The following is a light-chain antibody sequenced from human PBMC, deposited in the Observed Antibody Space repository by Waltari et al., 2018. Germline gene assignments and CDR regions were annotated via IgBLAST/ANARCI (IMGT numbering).Light chain of an antibody. Sequence: DIQMTQSPSTLSASVGDRVTITCRASQSISSWFAWYQQKPGKAPKLLMYEASSLESGVPSRFSGSGSGTEFTLTISSLQPDDFATYYCQHYNSYPWTFGQGTKVDIK. J-gene: IGKJ1*01. V-gene: IGKV1-5*03. CDR1: QSISSW. CDR3: QHYNSYPWT. CDR2: EAS.